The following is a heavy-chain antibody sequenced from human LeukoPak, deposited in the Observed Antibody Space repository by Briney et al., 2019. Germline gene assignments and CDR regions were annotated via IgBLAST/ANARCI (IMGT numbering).Heavy chain of an antibody. CDR2: ISDDGGNK. J-gene: IGHJ4*02. V-gene: IGHV3-30-3*02. CDR3: AKRGSCTSISCLSTTLDS. CDR1: KFNLSSYA. D-gene: IGHD2-2*01. Sequence: PGGSLRLSCTASKFNLSSYAIHWVRQAPGKGLEWVAVISDDGGNKYYADSVKGRFTISRDNSKNTLSLLMNSLRAEDTAPYYCAKRGSCTSISCLSTTLDSWGQGALVTISS.